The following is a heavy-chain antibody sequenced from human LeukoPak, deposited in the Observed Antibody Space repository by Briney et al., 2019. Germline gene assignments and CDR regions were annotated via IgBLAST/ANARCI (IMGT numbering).Heavy chain of an antibody. D-gene: IGHD2-15*01. CDR2: IYYSGST. J-gene: IGHJ4*02. CDR3: ARQEGSSYY. CDR1: GGSISSSGYY. V-gene: IGHV4-39*01. Sequence: SETLSLTCTVSGGSISSSGYYWGWIRQPPGKGLEWVGSIYYSGSTYYNPSLKSRVTISVDTSKNQFSLKLSSVTAADTAVYYCARQEGSSYYWGQGTLVTVSS.